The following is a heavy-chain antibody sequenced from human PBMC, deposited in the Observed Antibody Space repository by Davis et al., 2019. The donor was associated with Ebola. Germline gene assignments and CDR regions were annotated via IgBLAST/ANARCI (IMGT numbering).Heavy chain of an antibody. CDR3: ARDPSLEYSYGYYYYYGMDV. CDR2: ISSSCSTI. D-gene: IGHD5-18*01. J-gene: IGHJ6*02. CDR1: GFTFSSYE. V-gene: IGHV3-48*03. Sequence: GGSLRLSCAASGFTFSSYEMNWVRQAPGKGLEWVSYISSSCSTIYYADSVKGRFTISRDNAKNSLYLQMNSLRAEDTAVYYCARDPSLEYSYGYYYYYGMDVWGQGTTVTVSS.